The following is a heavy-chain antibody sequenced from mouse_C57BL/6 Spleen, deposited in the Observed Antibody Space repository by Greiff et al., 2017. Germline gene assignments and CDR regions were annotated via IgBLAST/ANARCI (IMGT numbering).Heavy chain of an antibody. CDR3: AIYGNYAFAY. J-gene: IGHJ3*01. D-gene: IGHD2-1*01. V-gene: IGHV5-17*01. CDR1: GFTFSDYG. Sequence: EVKLVESGGGLVKPGGSLKLSCAASGFTFSDYGMHWVRQAPEKGLEWVAYISSGSSTIYYADTVKGRFTISRDNAKNTLFLQMTSLRSEDTAMYYCAIYGNYAFAYWGQGTLVTVSA. CDR2: ISSGSSTI.